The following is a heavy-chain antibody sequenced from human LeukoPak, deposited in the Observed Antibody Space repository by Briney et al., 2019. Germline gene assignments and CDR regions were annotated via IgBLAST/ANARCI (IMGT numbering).Heavy chain of an antibody. CDR2: ISYDGSNK. CDR3: AKERWLRFFDY. D-gene: IGHD5-12*01. CDR1: GFTYISYG. J-gene: IGHJ4*02. V-gene: IGHV3-30*18. Sequence: PGRSLRLSCAASGFTYISYGMHWVRQASGKGLEWVAVISYDGSNKYYADSVKGRFTISRDNSKNTLYLEMNSLRAEDTAVYYCAKERWLRFFDYWGQGTLVTVSS.